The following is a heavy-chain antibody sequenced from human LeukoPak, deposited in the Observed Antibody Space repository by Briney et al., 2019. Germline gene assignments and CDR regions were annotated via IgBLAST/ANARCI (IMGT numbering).Heavy chain of an antibody. CDR2: ISSSGYYI. Sequence: GGSLRLSCAASGFTFSSYSMNWVRQAPGKGLEWVSSISSSGYYIYYADSLKGRFTISRDNAKNTLYLQMNSLRAEDTAVYYCARDYSLWWLTNWGQGTLVTVSS. J-gene: IGHJ4*02. D-gene: IGHD2-21*01. CDR1: GFTFSSYS. V-gene: IGHV3-21*01. CDR3: ARDYSLWWLTN.